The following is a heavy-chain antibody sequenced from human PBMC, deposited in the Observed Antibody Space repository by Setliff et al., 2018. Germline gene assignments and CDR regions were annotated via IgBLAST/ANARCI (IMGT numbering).Heavy chain of an antibody. CDR1: GFRFSRHW. CDR2: IKEDGSEE. Sequence: ESLKISCAASGFRFSRHWMTWVRQAPGKGLEWVANIKEDGSEEYYVDSVRGRFSISRDNAKDSVFLEMNSLRADDTAVYYCARDNVILDDSRGIFYPWYDPWGQGTLVTVSS. V-gene: IGHV3-7*03. J-gene: IGHJ5*02. CDR3: ARDNVILDDSRGIFYPWYDP. D-gene: IGHD4-4*01.